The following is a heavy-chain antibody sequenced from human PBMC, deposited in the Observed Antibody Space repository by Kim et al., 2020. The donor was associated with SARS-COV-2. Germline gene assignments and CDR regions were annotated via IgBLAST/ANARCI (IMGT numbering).Heavy chain of an antibody. CDR3: ARDRGRGGSPSESGFDL. V-gene: IGHV3-48*03. D-gene: IGHD3-10*01. Sequence: GGSLRLSCVASGFTFSSYELNWVRQAPGKGLEWVSYISTDGTIISYADSVKGRFTISRDNAENSLYLQMNSLRDDDTAVYYCARDRGRGGSPSESGFDLWGQGPVVTVSS. CDR1: GFTFSSYE. J-gene: IGHJ3*01. CDR2: ISTDGTII.